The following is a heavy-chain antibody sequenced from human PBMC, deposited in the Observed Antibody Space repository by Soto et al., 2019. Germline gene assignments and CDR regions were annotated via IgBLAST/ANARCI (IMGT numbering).Heavy chain of an antibody. Sequence: SETLSLTCTVSGGSISSSTYYWGWIRQPPGKGLEWIGSVYYSGSTYYNPSLKSRVAISVDTSNNQFSLKLNSVTAADTAVYYCARHQYYYDSSGYTLDYWGQGTLVTVSS. CDR2: VYYSGST. J-gene: IGHJ4*02. CDR3: ARHQYYYDSSGYTLDY. CDR1: GGSISSSTYY. D-gene: IGHD3-22*01. V-gene: IGHV4-39*01.